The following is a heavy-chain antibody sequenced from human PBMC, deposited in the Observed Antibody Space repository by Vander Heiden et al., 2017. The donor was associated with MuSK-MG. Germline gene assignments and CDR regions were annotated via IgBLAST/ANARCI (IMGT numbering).Heavy chain of an antibody. V-gene: IGHV1-69*04. CDR2: IIPILGIA. CDR3: ARGRGEGSDYYYYYYMDV. D-gene: IGHD2-21*01. Sequence: QVQLVQSGAEVKKPGSSVKVSCKASGGTFSSYAISWVRQAPGQGLEWMGGIIPILGIANYAQKFQVRVTITADESTSTAYMELSSLRSEDTAVYYCARGRGEGSDYYYYYYMDVWGKGTTVTVSS. CDR1: GGTFSSYA. J-gene: IGHJ6*03.